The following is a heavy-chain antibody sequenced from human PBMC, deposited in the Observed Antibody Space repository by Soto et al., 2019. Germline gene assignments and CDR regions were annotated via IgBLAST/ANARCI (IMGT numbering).Heavy chain of an antibody. CDR3: ARSNWDITIFGVVIIPSGWFDP. Sequence: PSETLSLTCAVYGGSFSGYYWSWIRQPPGKGLKWIGEINHSGSTNYNPSLKSRVTISVDTSKNQFSLKLSSVTAADTAVYYCARSNWDITIFGVVIIPSGWFDPWGQGTLVTVSS. D-gene: IGHD3-3*01. CDR1: GGSFSGYY. V-gene: IGHV4-34*01. CDR2: INHSGST. J-gene: IGHJ5*02.